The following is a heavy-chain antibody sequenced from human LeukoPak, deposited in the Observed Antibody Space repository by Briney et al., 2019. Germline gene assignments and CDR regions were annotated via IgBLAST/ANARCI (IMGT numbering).Heavy chain of an antibody. CDR2: INPSGGGT. J-gene: IGHJ4*02. CDR3: ARDARGYCSSTSCSSGDY. Sequence: ASVKVSCKASGYTFTSYYMHWVRQAPGQGLEWMGIINPSGGGTSYAQKFQGRVTMTRDTSTSTVYMELSSLRSEDTAVYYCARDARGYCSSTSCSSGDYWGQGTLVTVSS. D-gene: IGHD2-2*01. V-gene: IGHV1-46*03. CDR1: GYTFTSYY.